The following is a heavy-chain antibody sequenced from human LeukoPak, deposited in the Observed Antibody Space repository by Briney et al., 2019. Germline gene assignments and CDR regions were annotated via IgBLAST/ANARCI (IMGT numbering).Heavy chain of an antibody. D-gene: IGHD7-27*01. CDR3: ARDNGRNWGQVGGY. CDR2: FDTEDGET. Sequence: ASVKVSCKASGHSLSELSTHWVRQAPGKGLEWMGGFDTEDGETIYAQKFQGRVTMTEDTSTGTAYMELRGLRPDDTAVYYCARDNGRNWGQVGGYWGQGTLVTVSS. V-gene: IGHV1-24*01. CDR1: GHSLSELS. J-gene: IGHJ4*02.